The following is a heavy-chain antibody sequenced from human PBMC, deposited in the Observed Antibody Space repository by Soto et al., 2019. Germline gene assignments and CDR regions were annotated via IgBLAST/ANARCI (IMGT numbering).Heavy chain of an antibody. D-gene: IGHD3-10*01. J-gene: IGHJ5*02. Sequence: ASVKVSCKASGYNFLTYGISWLRQAPGRGLEWMGWISTDNTHRNYAQNFQERVTMTTDTSTNTAYMELRSLGSDDTAIYYCARDRPGISVIRAVKTYNYFDPWGQGTLVTVSS. V-gene: IGHV1-18*01. CDR3: ARDRPGISVIRAVKTYNYFDP. CDR1: GYNFLTYG. CDR2: ISTDNTHR.